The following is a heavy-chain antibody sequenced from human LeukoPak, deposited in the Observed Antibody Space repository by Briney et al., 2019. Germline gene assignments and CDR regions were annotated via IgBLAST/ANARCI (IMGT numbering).Heavy chain of an antibody. Sequence: GGSLRLSCAASEVTFYTYWMHWVRDAPGKGLLWVSRVNSDMTSTSYADSVKGRFTVSRGNAKNSLYLQMDSLRVEDTAIYYCAGGGFSGFDRWGQGILVTVSS. J-gene: IGHJ4*02. CDR3: AGGGFSGFDR. V-gene: IGHV3-74*01. CDR2: VNSDMTST. D-gene: IGHD4-23*01. CDR1: EVTFYTYW.